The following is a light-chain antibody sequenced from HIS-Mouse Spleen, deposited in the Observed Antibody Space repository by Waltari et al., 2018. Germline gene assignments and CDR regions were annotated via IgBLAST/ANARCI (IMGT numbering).Light chain of an antibody. CDR1: SSYVGSYNR. V-gene: IGLV2-18*01. J-gene: IGLJ2*01. CDR2: EVS. CDR3: SLYTSSSTLV. Sequence: QSALTQPPSVSRSPGQSGTISCPGTSSYVGSYNRVSWYQQPPGTAPKLRIYEVSNRPSGVPDRFSGSKSGNTASLTISGLQAEDEADYYCSLYTSSSTLVFGGGTKLTVL.